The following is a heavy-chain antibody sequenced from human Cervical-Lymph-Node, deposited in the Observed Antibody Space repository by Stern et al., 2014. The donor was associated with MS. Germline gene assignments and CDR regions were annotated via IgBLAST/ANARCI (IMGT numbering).Heavy chain of an antibody. V-gene: IGHV3-53*01. D-gene: IGHD6-13*01. Sequence: EVQLEESGGSLIQPGGSLRLSCAASGFTVSTNYMSWVRQAPGKGLEWISVIFSGGSTYYADSVKGRFTISRDNSRNTMFLQMNSLRRDDTAVYYCARGQQRLSWGQGTLVTVSS. CDR1: GFTVSTNY. J-gene: IGHJ1*01. CDR2: IFSGGST. CDR3: ARGQQRLS.